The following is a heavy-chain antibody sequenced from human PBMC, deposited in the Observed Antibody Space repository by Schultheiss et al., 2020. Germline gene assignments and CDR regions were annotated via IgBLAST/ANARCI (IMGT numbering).Heavy chain of an antibody. CDR3: ARDYYGSGGDI. D-gene: IGHD3-10*01. CDR2: INAGNGNT. V-gene: IGHV1-3*01. CDR1: GYTFTSYA. J-gene: IGHJ4*02. Sequence: GGSLRLSCKASGYTFTSYAMHWVRQAPGQRLEWMGWINAGNGNTKYSQKFQGRVTITRDTSASTAYMELSSLRSEDTAVYYCARDYYGSGGDIWGQGTLVTVSS.